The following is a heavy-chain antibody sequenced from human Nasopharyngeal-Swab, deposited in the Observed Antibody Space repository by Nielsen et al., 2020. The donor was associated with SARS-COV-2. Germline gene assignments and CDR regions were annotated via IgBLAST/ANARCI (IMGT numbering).Heavy chain of an antibody. CDR1: GFTFSNYW. CDR2: IKQDGSEK. CDR3: ARGAYYDSRGAFDI. V-gene: IGHV3-7*01. D-gene: IGHD3-22*01. Sequence: GGSLRLYCAASGFTFSNYWMSWVRQAPGKGLEWVANIKQDGSEKYYVDSVKGRFTISRDNAKNSLYLQMNSLRAEDTAVYYCARGAYYDSRGAFDIWGQGTMVTVSS. J-gene: IGHJ3*02.